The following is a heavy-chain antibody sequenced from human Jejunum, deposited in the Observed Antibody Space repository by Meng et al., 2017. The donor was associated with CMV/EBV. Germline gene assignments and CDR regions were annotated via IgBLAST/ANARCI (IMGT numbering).Heavy chain of an antibody. Sequence: FIFSDYYMTWIRQAPGKGLEWVAYISYSGTTVYYADSVKGRFTISRDNAKSSLYLQVNSLRAEDTAVYYCARDYWALSSTSCYSSWGQGTLVTVS. CDR3: ARDYWALSSTSCYSS. D-gene: IGHD2-2*02. CDR2: ISYSGTTV. V-gene: IGHV3-11*01. CDR1: FIFSDYY. J-gene: IGHJ5*02.